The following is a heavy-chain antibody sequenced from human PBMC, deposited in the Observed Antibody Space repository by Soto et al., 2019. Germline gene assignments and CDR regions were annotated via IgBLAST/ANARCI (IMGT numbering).Heavy chain of an antibody. CDR3: ARGNYYDSSGYYVPLDY. V-gene: IGHV7-4-1*01. CDR1: GYTFTSYA. J-gene: IGHJ4*02. D-gene: IGHD3-22*01. CDR2: INTNTGNP. Sequence: ASVKVSCKASGYTFTSYAMNWVRQAPGQGLEWMGWINTNTGNPTYAQGFTGRFVFSLDTSVSTAYLQICSLKAEDTAVNYCARGNYYDSSGYYVPLDYWGQGALVTVSS.